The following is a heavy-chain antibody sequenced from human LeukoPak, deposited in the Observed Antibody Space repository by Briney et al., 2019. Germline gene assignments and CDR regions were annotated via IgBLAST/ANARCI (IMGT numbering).Heavy chain of an antibody. CDR2: IYRDNDK. CDR3: AHAPIVLMPPWRYYFDY. V-gene: IGHV2-5*02. Sequence: SGPTPGEPTQTLTLTCTFSGFSLTTSGVAVGWIRQPPGKALEWLALIYRDNDKRYRPSLKSRLTITKDTSKNQVVLTMIDMDPVDTATYYCAHAPIVLMPPWRYYFDYWGQGILVTVSS. CDR1: GFSLTTSGVA. J-gene: IGHJ4*02. D-gene: IGHD2-8*01.